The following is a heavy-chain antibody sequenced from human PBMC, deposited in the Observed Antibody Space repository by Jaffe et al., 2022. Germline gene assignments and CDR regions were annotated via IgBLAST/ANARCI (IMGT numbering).Heavy chain of an antibody. Sequence: QVQLQESGPGLVKPSETLSLTCAVSGYSISSGYYWGWIRQPPGKGLEWIGSIYHSGSTYYNPSLKSRVTISVDTSKNQFSLKLSSVTAADTAVYYCARDLRDGEGMILWFGELGYYFDYWGQGTLVTVSS. CDR1: GYSISSGYY. CDR3: ARDLRDGEGMILWFGELGYYFDY. V-gene: IGHV4-38-2*02. J-gene: IGHJ4*02. CDR2: IYHSGST. D-gene: IGHD3-10*01.